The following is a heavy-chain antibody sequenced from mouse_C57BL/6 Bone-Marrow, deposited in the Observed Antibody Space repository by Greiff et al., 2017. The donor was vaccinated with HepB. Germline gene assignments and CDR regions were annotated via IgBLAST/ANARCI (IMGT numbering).Heavy chain of an antibody. CDR3: AITTVVATDY. CDR1: GYSITSVYY. V-gene: IGHV3-6*01. J-gene: IGHJ4*01. CDR2: ISYYGSN. D-gene: IGHD1-1*01. Sequence: EVKLVESGPGLVKPSQSLSLTCSVTGYSITSVYYWHWILQFPGTKLEWMGYISYYGSNNYNPSLNNRISITRDTSKNQFFLKLNSVTTEDTATYYCAITTVVATDYWGQGTSVTVSS.